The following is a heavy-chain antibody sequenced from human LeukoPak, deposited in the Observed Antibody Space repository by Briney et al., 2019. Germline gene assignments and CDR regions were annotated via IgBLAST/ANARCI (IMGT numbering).Heavy chain of an antibody. J-gene: IGHJ5*02. D-gene: IGHD3-3*01. CDR2: INHSGST. CDR1: GGSFSGYY. Sequence: SETLSLTCAVYGGSFSGYYWSWIRQPPGKGLEWIGEINHSGSTNYNPSLKSRVTISVDTSKNQFSLKLSSVTAADTAVYYCARGGGITIFGVVMGPNWFDPWGQGTLVTVSS. V-gene: IGHV4-34*01. CDR3: ARGGGITIFGVVMGPNWFDP.